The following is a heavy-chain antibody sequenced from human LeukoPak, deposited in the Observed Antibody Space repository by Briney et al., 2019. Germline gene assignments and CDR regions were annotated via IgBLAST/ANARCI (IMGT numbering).Heavy chain of an antibody. Sequence: GGSLRLSCTASGFTFRDYYVTWIRQAPGKGLEWVSYIRSTGSSTAYADSVKGRFAISRDNAKNSLYLQMNGLRVEDTAVYYCARSIAVAGTPFDYWGLGTLVTVSS. J-gene: IGHJ4*02. CDR1: GFTFRDYY. CDR2: IRSTGSST. V-gene: IGHV3-11*04. D-gene: IGHD6-19*01. CDR3: ARSIAVAGTPFDY.